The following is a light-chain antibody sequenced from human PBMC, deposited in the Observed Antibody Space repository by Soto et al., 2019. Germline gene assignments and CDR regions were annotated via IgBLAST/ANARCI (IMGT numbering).Light chain of an antibody. J-gene: IGLJ2*01. V-gene: IGLV1-40*01. CDR1: SSNIGAPYD. CDR2: GNN. CDR3: QSYDSSLSSVV. Sequence: QSVLTQPPSVSGAPGQRVTISCTGRSSNIGAPYDVHWYQQLPGTAPKLLIYGNNNRPSGVPDRFSGSKSGTSASLAITGLQGEDDADYYCQSYDSSLSSVVFGGGTKRTVL.